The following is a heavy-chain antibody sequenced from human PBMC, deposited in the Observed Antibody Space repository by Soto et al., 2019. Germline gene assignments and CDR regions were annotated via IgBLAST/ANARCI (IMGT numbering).Heavy chain of an antibody. Sequence: GASVKVSCKASGFTFTSSAVQWVRQARGQRLEWIGWIVVGSGNTNYAQKFQERVTITRDMSTSTAYMELSSLRSEDTAVYYCAAVEISAGRAYYWGQGTLVTVSS. V-gene: IGHV1-58*01. J-gene: IGHJ4*02. CDR1: GFTFTSSA. CDR3: AAVEISAGRAYY. CDR2: IVVGSGNT. D-gene: IGHD6-25*01.